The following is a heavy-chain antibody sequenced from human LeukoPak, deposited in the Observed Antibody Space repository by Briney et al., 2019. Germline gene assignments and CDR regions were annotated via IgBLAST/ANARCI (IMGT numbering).Heavy chain of an antibody. CDR1: GGSISSNY. CDR2: IYSSGST. V-gene: IGHV4-59*01. CDR3: ARTTEGGYSYGSFYYYYMDV. Sequence: SETLSLTCTVSGGSISSNYWSWIRQPPGKGLEWIGYIYSSGSTNYNPSLKSRVTISVDTSKNQFSLKLSSVTAADTAVYYCARTTEGGYSYGSFYYYYMDVWGKGATVTISS. D-gene: IGHD5-18*01. J-gene: IGHJ6*03.